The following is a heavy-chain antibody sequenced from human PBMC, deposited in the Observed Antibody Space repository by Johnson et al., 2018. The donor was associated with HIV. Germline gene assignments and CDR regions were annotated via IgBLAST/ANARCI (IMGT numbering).Heavy chain of an antibody. D-gene: IGHD3-22*01. CDR2: MYGGGST. J-gene: IGHJ3*02. V-gene: IGHV3-66*01. CDR3: ARDRAIVVAYDAFDI. Sequence: VQLVESGGGLVKPGGSLRLSCAASGFTFSDYYMSWVRQAPGKGLEWVSVMYGGGSTYHADSVKGRFSLSRDNSKNTRYLQMNSLRPEDTAVYYCARDRAIVVAYDAFDIWGQGTMVTVSS. CDR1: GFTFSDYY.